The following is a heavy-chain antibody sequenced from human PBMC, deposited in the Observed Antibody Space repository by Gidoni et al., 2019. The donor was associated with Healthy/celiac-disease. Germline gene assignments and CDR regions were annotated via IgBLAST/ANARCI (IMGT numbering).Heavy chain of an antibody. CDR2: IKQDVREK. CDR3: ARETYQLLYYYYGMDV. CDR1: GFPFSRYW. V-gene: IGHV3-7*03. D-gene: IGHD2-2*01. J-gene: IGHJ6*02. Sequence: EVQLLESGGGLFHPGGSLRLSFAPSGFPFSRYWMSWVRQAPGKGMEWVANIKQDVREKYYVDSVKGRLTISRENVKNSLYLQMNSLRAEDTAVYYCARETYQLLYYYYGMDVWGQGTTGTVSS.